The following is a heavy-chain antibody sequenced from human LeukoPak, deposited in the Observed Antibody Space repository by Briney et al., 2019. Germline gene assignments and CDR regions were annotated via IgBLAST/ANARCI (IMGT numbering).Heavy chain of an antibody. CDR1: GGSISSYY. CDR2: IYTSGST. D-gene: IGHD3-10*01. Sequence: PSETLSLTCTVSGGSISSYYWSWIRQPAGKGLEWIGRIYTSGSTNYNPSLKSRVTMSVDTSKNQFSLKLSSVTAADTAVYYCARGGETRTRNAFDIWGQGTMVTVSS. V-gene: IGHV4-4*07. J-gene: IGHJ3*02. CDR3: ARGGETRTRNAFDI.